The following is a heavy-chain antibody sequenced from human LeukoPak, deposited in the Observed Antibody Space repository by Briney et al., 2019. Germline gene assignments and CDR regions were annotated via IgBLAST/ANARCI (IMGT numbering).Heavy chain of an antibody. J-gene: IGHJ2*01. Sequence: SETLSLTCTVSGGSISSYYWSWIRQPPGKGLEWIGYIYTSGSTNYNPSLKSRVTISVDTSKNQFSLKLSSVTAADTAVYYCARHGLVNWGSIGWYFDLWGRGTLVTVSS. CDR3: ARHGLVNWGSIGWYFDL. CDR2: IYTSGST. D-gene: IGHD7-27*01. CDR1: GGSISSYY. V-gene: IGHV4-4*09.